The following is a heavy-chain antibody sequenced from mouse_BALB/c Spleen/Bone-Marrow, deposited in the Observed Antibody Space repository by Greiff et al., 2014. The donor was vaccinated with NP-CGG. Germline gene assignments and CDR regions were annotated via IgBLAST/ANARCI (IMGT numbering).Heavy chain of an antibody. CDR2: ISYDGSN. V-gene: IGHV3-6*02. CDR3: ARDWDGYYFDY. D-gene: IGHD2-3*01. J-gene: IGHJ2*01. CDR1: GYSITSGYY. Sequence: VQLQQSGPGLVKPSQSLSLTCSVTGYSITSGYYWNWIRQFPGNKLEWMGYISYDGSNNYNPSLKNRISITRDTSKNQFFLKLNFVTTEDTATYYCARDWDGYYFDYWGQGTTLTVSS.